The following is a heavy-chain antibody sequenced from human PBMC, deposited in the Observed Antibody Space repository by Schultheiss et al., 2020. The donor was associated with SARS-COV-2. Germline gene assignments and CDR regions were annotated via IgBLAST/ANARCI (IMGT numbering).Heavy chain of an antibody. CDR3: ARLPHLIAAAGTAWFDP. CDR2: ISAYNGNT. D-gene: IGHD6-13*01. J-gene: IGHJ5*02. Sequence: ASVKVSCKASGYTFTSYGISWVRQAPGQGLEWMGWISAYNGNTNYAQKLQGRVTMTTDTSTSTAYMELRSLRSDDTAVYYCARLPHLIAAAGTAWFDPWGQGTLVTVSS. V-gene: IGHV1-18*01. CDR1: GYTFTSYG.